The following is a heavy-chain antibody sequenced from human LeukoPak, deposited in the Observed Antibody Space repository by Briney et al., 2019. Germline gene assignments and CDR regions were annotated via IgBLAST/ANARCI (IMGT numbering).Heavy chain of an antibody. CDR3: GSHTWQPQPPVS. D-gene: IGHD5-24*01. V-gene: IGHV4-59*08. Sequence: SETPSDSPAHPGGSISSSTGSSSPQPPGRGLEWIGYIYYSGSTDYNPSLKSRVTISVDTSNNQFSLELSSVTAADTTVYYCGSHTWQPQPPVSWGQGTLVTVSS. CDR1: GGSISSST. CDR2: IYYSGST. J-gene: IGHJ4*02.